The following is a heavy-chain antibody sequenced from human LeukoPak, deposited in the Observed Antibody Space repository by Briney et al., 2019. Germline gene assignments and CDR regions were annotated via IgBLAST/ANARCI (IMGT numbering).Heavy chain of an antibody. CDR3: ARQGYCTNGVCYSWFDP. Sequence: SVKVSCKASGYTFSSYTISWVRQAPGQGLEWMGGIIPIFGTASYAQKFQGSVTITADESTSTAYMELSSLRSEDTAVYYCARQGYCTNGVCYSWFDPWGQGTLVTVSS. V-gene: IGHV1-69*13. J-gene: IGHJ5*02. CDR1: GYTFSSYT. D-gene: IGHD2-8*01. CDR2: IIPIFGTA.